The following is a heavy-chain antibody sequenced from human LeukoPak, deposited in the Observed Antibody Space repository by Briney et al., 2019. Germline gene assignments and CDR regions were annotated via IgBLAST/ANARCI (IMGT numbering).Heavy chain of an antibody. J-gene: IGHJ4*02. CDR2: IKQDGSEK. V-gene: IGHV3-7*01. CDR3: ARAGRIQLWLHKDY. D-gene: IGHD5-18*01. CDR1: GFTFSSYW. Sequence: GGSLRLSCAASGFTFSSYWMSWVRQAPGKGLEWVANIKQDGSEKYYVDSVKGRFTISRDNAKNSLYLQMNSLRAEDTAVYYCARAGRIQLWLHKDYWGQGTLVTVSS.